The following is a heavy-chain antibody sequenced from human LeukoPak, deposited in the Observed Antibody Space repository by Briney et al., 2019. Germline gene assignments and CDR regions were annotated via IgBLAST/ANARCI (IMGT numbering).Heavy chain of an antibody. V-gene: IGHV3-30*04. Sequence: GRSLRLSCAASGFTFSSYAMHWVRQAPGKGLEWVAVISYDGSNKYYADSVKGRFTISRDNSKNTLYLQMNSLRAEDTAVYYCARQGFTIFGVVIIHYYGMDVWGQGTTVTVSS. J-gene: IGHJ6*02. CDR2: ISYDGSNK. CDR3: ARQGFTIFGVVIIHYYGMDV. CDR1: GFTFSSYA. D-gene: IGHD3-3*01.